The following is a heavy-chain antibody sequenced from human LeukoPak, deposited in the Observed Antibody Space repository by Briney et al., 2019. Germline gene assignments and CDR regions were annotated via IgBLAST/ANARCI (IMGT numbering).Heavy chain of an antibody. CDR3: ARDPQYSSGWYLSVAFDI. CDR1: GYTFTGYY. J-gene: IGHJ3*02. D-gene: IGHD6-19*01. V-gene: IGHV1-2*02. CDR2: INPNSGGT. Sequence: ASVKVSCKASGYTFTGYYMHWVRQAPGQGLEWMGWINPNSGGTNYAQKFQGRVTMTRDTSISTAYMELSRLRSDDTAVYYCARDPQYSSGWYLSVAFDIWGQGTMVTVSS.